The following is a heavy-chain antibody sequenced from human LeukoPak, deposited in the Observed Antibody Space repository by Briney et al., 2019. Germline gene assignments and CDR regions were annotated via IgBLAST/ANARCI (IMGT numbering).Heavy chain of an antibody. D-gene: IGHD3-10*01. V-gene: IGHV4-59*08. CDR3: ARGFSSGRFDP. J-gene: IGHJ5*02. CDR2: VHYSGNT. Sequence: SETLSLTCTVSGGSIDSFFWSWIRQPPGKALEWIGDVHYSGNTNYNPSLKSRVTISLDTSKIQFSLSLNSMTAADTDVYYCARGFSSGRFDPWGQEALVTVSP. CDR1: GGSIDSFF.